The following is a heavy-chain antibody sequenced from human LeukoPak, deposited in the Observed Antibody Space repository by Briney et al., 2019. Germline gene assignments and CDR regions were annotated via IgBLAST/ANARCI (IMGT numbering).Heavy chain of an antibody. Sequence: GGSLRLSCAASGFTFSTYAMHWVRQAPGKGLEWVAMIWYNGKNKHYADSVKGRFTISRDDSKNTLDLQMNSLRADDTAVYYCVRDPSNSGWAFDYWGQGTLVTVSS. CDR2: IWYNGKNK. CDR3: VRDPSNSGWAFDY. D-gene: IGHD6-19*01. J-gene: IGHJ4*02. CDR1: GFTFSTYA. V-gene: IGHV3-33*08.